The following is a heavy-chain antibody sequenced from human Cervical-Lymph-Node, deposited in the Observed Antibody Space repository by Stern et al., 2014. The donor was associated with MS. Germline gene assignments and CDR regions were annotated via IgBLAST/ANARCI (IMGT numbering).Heavy chain of an antibody. D-gene: IGHD2-15*01. CDR1: GGTFSRSYA. V-gene: IGHV1-69*04. J-gene: IGHJ5*02. CDR3: ARGVVSNRAAATLHNLFDP. Sequence: VQLVQSGAEVKQPGSSMNVSCKTSGGTFSRSYAITWMRQAPGQGLEWMGMIIPILGLANYAQKFQGRVVITADKSTSTTYMELSSLTSEDTAVYYCARGVVSNRAAATLHNLFDPWGQGTLVTVSS. CDR2: IIPILGLA.